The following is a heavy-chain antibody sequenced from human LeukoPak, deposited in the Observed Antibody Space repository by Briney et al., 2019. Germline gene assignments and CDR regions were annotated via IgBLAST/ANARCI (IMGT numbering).Heavy chain of an antibody. CDR1: GFTFSSYW. CDR3: ARELGYCSGGSCYPGSH. Sequence: GGSLRLSCAASGFTFSSYWMHWVRQAPGKGLMWVSRIDGDGSSTGYADSVKGRFTISRDNAKNTLYLQMNSLRAEDAAVYYCARELGYCSGGSCYPGSHWGQGTLVTVSS. D-gene: IGHD2-15*01. CDR2: IDGDGSST. V-gene: IGHV3-74*01. J-gene: IGHJ4*02.